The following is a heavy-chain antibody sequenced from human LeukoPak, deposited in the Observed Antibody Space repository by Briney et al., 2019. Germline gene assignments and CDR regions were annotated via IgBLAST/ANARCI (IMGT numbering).Heavy chain of an antibody. CDR3: ARLGAFDY. V-gene: IGHV4-39*07. CDR2: IYYVGIT. Sequence: SETLSLTCTVSGGSIIDSRYYWGWIRQPPGKGLEWIGSIYYVGITQYNPSLKSRVTVSVDTSKNQFSLKLSSVTAADTAVYYCARLGAFDYWGQGTLVTVSS. CDR1: GGSIIDSRYY. J-gene: IGHJ4*02.